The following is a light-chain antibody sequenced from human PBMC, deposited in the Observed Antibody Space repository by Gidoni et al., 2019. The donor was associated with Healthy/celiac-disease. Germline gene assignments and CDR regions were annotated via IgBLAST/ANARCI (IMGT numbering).Light chain of an antibody. CDR2: SNN. CDR3: AAWDDSLNGVV. CDR1: SSNIGSNT. J-gene: IGLJ2*01. V-gene: IGLV1-44*01. Sequence: QSVLTQPPSASGTPGQRVTTPCSGSSSNIGSNTVNWYQQLPGTAPKLLIYSNNQRPSGVPDRFSVPKSGTSASLAISGLQSEDEADYYCAAWDDSLNGVVFGGGTTLTVL.